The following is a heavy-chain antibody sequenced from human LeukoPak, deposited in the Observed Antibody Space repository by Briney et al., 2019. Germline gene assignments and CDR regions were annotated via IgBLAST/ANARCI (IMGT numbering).Heavy chain of an antibody. CDR2: IYHSGST. V-gene: IGHV4-38-2*02. CDR1: GYSISNGYY. Sequence: SETLSLTCTVSGYSISNGYYWGWIRPPPGRGLEWIGSIYHSGSTYYNPSLKSRVTISVDTSKNQFSLKLSSVTAADTAAYYCARRPYYYDSSDYCFEYYFDYWGQGTLVTVSS. CDR3: ARRPYYYDSSDYCFEYYFDY. J-gene: IGHJ4*02. D-gene: IGHD3-22*01.